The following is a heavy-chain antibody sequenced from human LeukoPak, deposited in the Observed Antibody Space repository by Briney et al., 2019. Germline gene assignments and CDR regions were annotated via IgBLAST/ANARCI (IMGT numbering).Heavy chain of an antibody. Sequence: GGSLRLSCAASGFTFSSYAMTWVRQAPGKGLEWVSTIRSGAYTYYADSVKGRLSVSRDNSKNTLYLEMNGLRAEDTAVYYCVKADSGYDLLFDYWGQGTLVTVSS. D-gene: IGHD5-12*01. V-gene: IGHV3-23*01. CDR1: GFTFSSYA. CDR3: VKADSGYDLLFDY. J-gene: IGHJ4*02. CDR2: IRSGAYT.